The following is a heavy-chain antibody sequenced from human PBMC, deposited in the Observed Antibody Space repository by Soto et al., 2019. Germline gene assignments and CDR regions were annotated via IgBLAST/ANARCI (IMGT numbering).Heavy chain of an antibody. J-gene: IGHJ6*02. Sequence: SSETLSLTCAVSGGSISSGGYSWSWIRQPQGKGLEWIGYIYHSGSTYYNPSLKSRVTISVDRSKNQFSLKLSSVTAADTAVYYCARVGRVGDSSGYYYYGMDVWGQGTTVTVSS. CDR1: GGSISSGGYS. V-gene: IGHV4-30-2*01. D-gene: IGHD3-22*01. CDR3: ARVGRVGDSSGYYYYGMDV. CDR2: IYHSGST.